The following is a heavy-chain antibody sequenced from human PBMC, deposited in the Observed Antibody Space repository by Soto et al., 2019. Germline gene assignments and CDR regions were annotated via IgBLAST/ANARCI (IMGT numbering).Heavy chain of an antibody. CDR3: ARGNYYDSSGYYYFDY. Sequence: SETLSLTCTVSGGSISSGGYYWSWIRQHPGKGLEWIGYIYYSGSTYYNPSLKSRVTISVDTSKNQFSLKLSSVTAADTAVYYCARGNYYDSSGYYYFDYWGQGTLVTVSS. J-gene: IGHJ4*02. CDR1: GGSISSGGYY. V-gene: IGHV4-31*03. CDR2: IYYSGST. D-gene: IGHD3-22*01.